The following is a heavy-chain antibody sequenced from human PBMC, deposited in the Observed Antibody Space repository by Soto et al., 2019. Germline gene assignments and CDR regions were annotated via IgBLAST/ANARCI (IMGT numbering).Heavy chain of an antibody. Sequence: SSVKFYCRASGGTFSSYAISWVRQAPGQGLEWMGGIIPIFGTANYAQKFQGRVTITADESTSTAYMELSSLRSEDTAVYYCARDHHITMVRGVIRYYGMDVWGQGTTVTVSS. J-gene: IGHJ6*02. D-gene: IGHD3-10*01. CDR2: IIPIFGTA. CDR1: GGTFSSYA. V-gene: IGHV1-69*13. CDR3: ARDHHITMVRGVIRYYGMDV.